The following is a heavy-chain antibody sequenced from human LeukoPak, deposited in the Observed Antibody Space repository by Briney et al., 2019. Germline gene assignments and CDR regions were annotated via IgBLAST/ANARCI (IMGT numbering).Heavy chain of an antibody. V-gene: IGHV4-39*01. CDR2: IYYSGST. CDR1: GGSISSSSYY. Sequence: KPSETLSLTCTVSGGSISSSSYYWGWIRQPPGKVLEWIGSIYYSGSTYYNPSLKSRVTISVDTSKNQFSLKLSSVTAADTAVYYCARHGRRIAARYDYWGQGTLVTVSS. D-gene: IGHD6-6*01. CDR3: ARHGRRIAARYDY. J-gene: IGHJ4*02.